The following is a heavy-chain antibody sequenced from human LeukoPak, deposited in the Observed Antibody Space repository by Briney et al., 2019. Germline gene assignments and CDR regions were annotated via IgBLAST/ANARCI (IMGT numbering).Heavy chain of an antibody. CDR1: GYTFTAYY. Sequence: ASVKVSCKASGYTFTAYYIHRVRQAPGQGLEWMGWLYPNNGGTEYAQKFQGRVTMTRDTSPSTAYMELRRLRSDDIGGYYCASFYAPDRGIESQNLVTVYWGQGTLVCVSS. J-gene: IGHJ4*02. CDR2: LYPNNGGT. D-gene: IGHD2/OR15-2a*01. CDR3: ASFYAPDRGIESQNLVTVY. V-gene: IGHV1-2*02.